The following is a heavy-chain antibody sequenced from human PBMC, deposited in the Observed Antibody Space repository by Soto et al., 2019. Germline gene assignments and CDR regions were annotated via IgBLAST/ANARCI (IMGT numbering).Heavy chain of an antibody. V-gene: IGHV1-3*01. CDR3: AASLRLGYYYYYGMDV. D-gene: IGHD3-16*01. Sequence: GASVKVSCNASGYTFTSYAMHWVRQAPGQRLEWMGWINAGNGNTKYSQKFQGRVTITGDTSASTAYMELSSLRSEDTAVYYCAASLRLGYYYYYGMDVWGQGTTVTVSS. CDR2: INAGNGNT. CDR1: GYTFTSYA. J-gene: IGHJ6*02.